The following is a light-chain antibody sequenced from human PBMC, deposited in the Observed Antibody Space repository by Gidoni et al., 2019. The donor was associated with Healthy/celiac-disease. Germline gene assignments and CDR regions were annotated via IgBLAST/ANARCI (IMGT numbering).Light chain of an antibody. CDR2: YDS. CDR3: QVWDSSSDPGV. CDR1: NIGSKS. J-gene: IGLJ3*02. V-gene: IGLV3-21*04. Sequence: SYVLPPPPPVSVAPGKTARITCGGNNIGSKSVHWYQQKPGQAPVLVIYYDSDRPSGIPERFSGSNSGNTATLTISRVEAGDEADYYCQVWDSSSDPGVFGGGTKLTVL.